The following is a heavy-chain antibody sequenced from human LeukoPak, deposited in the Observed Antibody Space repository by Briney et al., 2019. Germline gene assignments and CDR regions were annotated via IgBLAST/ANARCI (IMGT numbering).Heavy chain of an antibody. D-gene: IGHD3-3*01. CDR3: ARHGRNMVTIFGVVTPRNWFDP. CDR2: IYYSGST. J-gene: IGHJ5*02. Sequence: SETLSLTCTVSGGSISSSSYYWGWIRQPPGKGLEWIGSIYYSGSTYYNPSLKSRVTISVDTSKNQFSLKLSSVTAADTAVYYCARHGRNMVTIFGVVTPRNWFDPWGQGTLVTVSS. V-gene: IGHV4-39*01. CDR1: GGSISSSSYY.